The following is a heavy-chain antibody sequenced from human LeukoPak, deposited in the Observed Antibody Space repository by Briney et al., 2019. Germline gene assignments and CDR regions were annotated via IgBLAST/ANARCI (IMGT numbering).Heavy chain of an antibody. CDR1: GFILTSYT. Sequence: AGGSLRLSCAASGFILTSYTMNWVRQAPGKGLEWVSSISSSSSYIYYADSVKGRFTISRDNAKNSLYLQMNSLRAEDTAVYYCARAGDLGVAVCGDYWGQGTLVTVSS. CDR3: ARAGDLGVAVCGDY. V-gene: IGHV3-21*01. CDR2: ISSSSSYI. J-gene: IGHJ4*02. D-gene: IGHD6-19*01.